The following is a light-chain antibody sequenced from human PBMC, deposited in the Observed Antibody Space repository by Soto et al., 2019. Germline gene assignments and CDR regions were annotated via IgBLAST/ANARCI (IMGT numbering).Light chain of an antibody. CDR3: HQYDSSPLT. CDR1: QSVSSSY. CDR2: GAS. Sequence: EIVLTQSPGTLSLSPGERATLSCRASQSVSSSYLAWYQQKPGQAPRLLIYGASSRATGIPERFSGSGSGTDFTLTISRLEPSDFAGYCCHQYDSSPLTFGGGTKVEIK. J-gene: IGKJ4*01. V-gene: IGKV3-20*01.